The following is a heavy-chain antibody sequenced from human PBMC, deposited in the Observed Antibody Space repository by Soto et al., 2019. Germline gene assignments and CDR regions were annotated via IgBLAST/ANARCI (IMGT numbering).Heavy chain of an antibody. CDR1: GGTFSSYA. V-gene: IGHV1-69*06. Sequence: RASVKVSCKASGGTFSSYAISWVRQAPGQGLEWMGGIIPIFGTANYAQKFQGRVTITADKSTSTAYMELSSLRSEDTAVYYCARAWDIVVVPAAILSGAFDIWGQGTMVTVSS. J-gene: IGHJ3*02. D-gene: IGHD2-2*02. CDR3: ARAWDIVVVPAAILSGAFDI. CDR2: IIPIFGTA.